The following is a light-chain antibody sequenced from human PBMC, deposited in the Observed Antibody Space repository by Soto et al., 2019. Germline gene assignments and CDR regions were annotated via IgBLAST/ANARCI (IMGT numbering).Light chain of an antibody. CDR1: SSDVGAYNY. V-gene: IGLV2-14*01. CDR2: EVS. J-gene: IGLJ2*01. Sequence: QSALTQPAAVSGSPGQSITISCTGTSSDVGAYNYVSWFQQHPGKAPKLMIYEVSNRPSGISSRFSGSKSGNTASLTISGLQAEDDADYYCSSYTSTSTLVFGGRTKLTVL. CDR3: SSYTSTSTLV.